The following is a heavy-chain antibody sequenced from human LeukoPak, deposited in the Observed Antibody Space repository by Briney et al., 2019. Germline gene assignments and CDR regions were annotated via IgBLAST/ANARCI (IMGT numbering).Heavy chain of an antibody. CDR3: VKDIQFRLSTFDY. Sequence: GRSLRLSCAASGFTFNDYAMHWVRQAPGKGLEWVSGISWNSDRRGYADSVKGRFTISRDNAKNSLSLQVNSLRAEDTALYYCVKDIQFRLSTFDYWGQGTLVTVSA. CDR2: ISWNSDRR. D-gene: IGHD2-21*01. J-gene: IGHJ4*02. CDR1: GFTFNDYA. V-gene: IGHV3-9*01.